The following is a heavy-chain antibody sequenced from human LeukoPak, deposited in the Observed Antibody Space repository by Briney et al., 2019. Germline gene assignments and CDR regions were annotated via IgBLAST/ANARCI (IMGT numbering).Heavy chain of an antibody. Sequence: ASVKVSCKASGYTFTGYYMHWVRQAPGQGLEWMGWINPNSGGTNYAQKFQGRVTMTRGTSISTAYMELSRLRSDDPAVYYCARGDYYDSSGYYFEVWGQGTLVTVSS. V-gene: IGHV1-2*02. J-gene: IGHJ4*02. CDR3: ARGDYYDSSGYYFEV. CDR2: INPNSGGT. D-gene: IGHD3-22*01. CDR1: GYTFTGYY.